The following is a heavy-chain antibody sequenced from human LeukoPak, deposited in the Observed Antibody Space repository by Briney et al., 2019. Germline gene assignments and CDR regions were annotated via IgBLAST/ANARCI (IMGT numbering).Heavy chain of an antibody. J-gene: IGHJ4*02. CDR1: GFTFSSYA. D-gene: IGHD2-8*01. V-gene: IGHV3-23*01. Sequence: GGSLRLSCAASGFTFSSYAMSWVRQAPGKGLEWVSSISGSGGSTYSADSVKGRFTISRDNSKNTLYLQMNSLRAEDTALYYCAKDRSCTNDICHGDFDYWGQGTLVTVSS. CDR2: ISGSGGST. CDR3: AKDRSCTNDICHGDFDY.